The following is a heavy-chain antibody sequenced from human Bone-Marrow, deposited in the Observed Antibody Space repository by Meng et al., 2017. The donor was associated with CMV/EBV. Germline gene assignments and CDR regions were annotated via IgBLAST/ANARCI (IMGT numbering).Heavy chain of an antibody. CDR3: ARGSEGTPGTIFGVVISIYYYYGMDV. CDR2: MNPNSGNT. CDR1: GYTFTSYD. Sequence: ASVKVSCKASGYTFTSYDINWVRQATGQGLEWMGWMNPNSGNTGYAQKFQGRVTMTRNTSISTADMELSSLRSEDTAVYYCARGSEGTPGTIFGVVISIYYYYGMDVWGQGTMVTVSS. D-gene: IGHD3-3*01. V-gene: IGHV1-8*01. J-gene: IGHJ6*02.